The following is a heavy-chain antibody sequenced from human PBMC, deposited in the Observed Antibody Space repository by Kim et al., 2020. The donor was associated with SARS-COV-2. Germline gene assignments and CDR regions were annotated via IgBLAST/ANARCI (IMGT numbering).Heavy chain of an antibody. Sequence: NTNYSHQFHGRATIAMGPTASTAYMGLSSLRYEDTAVYYCARATAYGMDVWGQGTTVTVSS. CDR3: ARATAYGMDV. J-gene: IGHJ6*02. D-gene: IGHD4-17*01. V-gene: IGHV1-3*01. CDR2: NT.